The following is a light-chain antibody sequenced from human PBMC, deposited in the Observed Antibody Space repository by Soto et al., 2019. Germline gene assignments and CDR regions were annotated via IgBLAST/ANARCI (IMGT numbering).Light chain of an antibody. CDR3: QQYNNGPRAI. V-gene: IGKV3-15*01. CDR1: QSINSN. Sequence: IVMTQSPATLSVSPGERATLSCRASQSINSNLAWYQQKPGQAPRLLMFRASIRATGFPARFSGSGSGTEFNITISSLQSEDSAIYYCQQYNNGPRAIFGGGTKVDIK. J-gene: IGKJ4*01. CDR2: RAS.